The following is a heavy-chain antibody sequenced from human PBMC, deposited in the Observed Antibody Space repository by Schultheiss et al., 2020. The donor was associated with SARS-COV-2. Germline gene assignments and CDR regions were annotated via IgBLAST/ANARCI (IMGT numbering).Heavy chain of an antibody. Sequence: TLSLTCAVYGGSFSGYYWSWIRQPPGKGLEWIGRIYTSGSTNYNPSLKSRVTMSVDTSKNQFSLKLSSVTAADTAVYYCARDRLDSSGYYYYGMDVWGQGTTVTVSS. D-gene: IGHD3-22*01. V-gene: IGHV4-59*10. CDR2: IYTSGST. CDR3: ARDRLDSSGYYYYGMDV. J-gene: IGHJ6*02. CDR1: GGSFSGYY.